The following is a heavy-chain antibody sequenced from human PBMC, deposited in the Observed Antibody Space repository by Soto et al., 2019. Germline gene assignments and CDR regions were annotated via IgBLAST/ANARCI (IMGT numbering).Heavy chain of an antibody. J-gene: IGHJ5*02. Sequence: GGSLRLSCAASGSTFSSSWMHWVRQGPGKGLVWVSRINSDGGNTNYAESVRGRFTISRDSSKNTLFLQMNSLRAEDTAMYYCAKDRPVKARSGSLSSWGQGTLVTVSS. D-gene: IGHD1-26*01. V-gene: IGHV3-74*01. CDR2: INSDGGNT. CDR1: GSTFSSSW. CDR3: AKDRPVKARSGSLSS.